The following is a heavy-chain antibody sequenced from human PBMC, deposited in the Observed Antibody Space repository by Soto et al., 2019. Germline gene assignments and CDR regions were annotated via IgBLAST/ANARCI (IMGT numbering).Heavy chain of an antibody. CDR1: GYTFTSYG. J-gene: IGHJ4*02. Sequence: GASVKVSCKASGYTFTSYGISWVRQAPGQGLEWMGWISAYNGNTNYAQKLQGRVTMTTDTSTSTAYMELRSLGSDVTAVYYCARLSEWLSNYYFDYWGQGTLVTVSS. CDR3: ARLSEWLSNYYFDY. CDR2: ISAYNGNT. D-gene: IGHD3-3*01. V-gene: IGHV1-18*01.